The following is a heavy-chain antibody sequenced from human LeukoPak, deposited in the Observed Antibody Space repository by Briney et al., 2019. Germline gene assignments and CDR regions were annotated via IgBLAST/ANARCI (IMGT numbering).Heavy chain of an antibody. CDR3: ARDLVRGVRGWFDP. V-gene: IGHV4-59*01. D-gene: IGHD3-10*01. J-gene: IGHJ5*02. CDR1: GGSISSYY. CDR2: IYYSGST. Sequence: SETLSLTCTVSGGSISSYYWSWIRQPPGKGQEWIGYIYYSGSTNYNPSLKSRVTISVDTSKNQFSLKLSSVTAADTAVYYCARDLVRGVRGWFDPWGQGTLVTVSS.